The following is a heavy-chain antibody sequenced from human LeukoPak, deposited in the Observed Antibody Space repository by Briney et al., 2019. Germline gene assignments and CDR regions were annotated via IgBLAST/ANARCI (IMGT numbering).Heavy chain of an antibody. V-gene: IGHV1-69*13. CDR2: IIPIFGTA. J-gene: IGHJ3*02. Sequence: ASVKVSCKASGGTFSSYAISWVRQAPGQGLELMGGIIPIFGTANYAQTFQGRVTITADESTSTAYMELSSLRSEDTAVYYCADLYGDYGDAFDIWGQGTMVTVSS. D-gene: IGHD4-17*01. CDR1: GGTFSSYA. CDR3: ADLYGDYGDAFDI.